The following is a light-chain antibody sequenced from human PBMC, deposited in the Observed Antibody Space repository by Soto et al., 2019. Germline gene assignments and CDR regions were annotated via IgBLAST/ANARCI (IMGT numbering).Light chain of an antibody. J-gene: IGLJ1*01. CDR1: SSDVGGYDY. CDR2: EVT. V-gene: IGLV2-14*01. Sequence: QSALTQPASVSGSPGQSITISCTGTSSDVGGYDYVSWYQQHPDKAPKLIIYEVTYRPSGVSYRFSGSKSGNTASLTISGLQAEDEADYYCSSFSSSTTRVFGTGTKVTVL. CDR3: SSFSSSTTRV.